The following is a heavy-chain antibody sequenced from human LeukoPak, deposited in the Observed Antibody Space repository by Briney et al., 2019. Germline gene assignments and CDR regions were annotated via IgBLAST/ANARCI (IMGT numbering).Heavy chain of an antibody. D-gene: IGHD3-16*01. CDR3: AGGRDPRMYYYYMDV. Sequence: GGSLRLSCAASGFTFSSYSMNWVRQAPGKGLEWVLCITSSGSTTYYADSAKGRFTISRDNAKNSLFLQMNSLRAEDTAVYYCAGGRDPRMYYYYMDVWGKGTTVTISS. CDR2: ITSSGSTT. J-gene: IGHJ6*03. CDR1: GFTFSSYS. V-gene: IGHV3-48*04.